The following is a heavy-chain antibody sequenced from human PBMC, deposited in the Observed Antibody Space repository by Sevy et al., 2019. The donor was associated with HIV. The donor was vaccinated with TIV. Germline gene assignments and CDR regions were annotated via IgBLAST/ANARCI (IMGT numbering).Heavy chain of an antibody. J-gene: IGHJ3*02. V-gene: IGHV3-7*01. D-gene: IGHD3-10*01. CDR2: INQVGTEK. Sequence: GGSLRLSCAASGYSFTSYWMSWVRQTPEKGLEWVANINQVGTEKNYVDSVKGRFTISRDNAKNSLYLQMNSLRAEDTAVYSCANKGGSRPNDAFDTWRQGTMVTVSS. CDR3: ANKGGSRPNDAFDT. CDR1: GYSFTSYW.